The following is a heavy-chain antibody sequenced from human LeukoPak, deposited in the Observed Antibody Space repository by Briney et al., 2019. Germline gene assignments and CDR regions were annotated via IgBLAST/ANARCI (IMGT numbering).Heavy chain of an antibody. Sequence: PGRSLRLSCAASGFTFSSYAMHWVRQAPGKGLEWVAVISYDGSNKYYADSVKGRFTISRDNSKNTLYLQMNSLRAEDTAVYYCARARDSRYPAMFFGYWGQGTLVTVSS. CDR3: ARARDSRYPAMFFGY. CDR1: GFTFSSYA. CDR2: ISYDGSNK. D-gene: IGHD5-18*01. V-gene: IGHV3-30-3*01. J-gene: IGHJ4*02.